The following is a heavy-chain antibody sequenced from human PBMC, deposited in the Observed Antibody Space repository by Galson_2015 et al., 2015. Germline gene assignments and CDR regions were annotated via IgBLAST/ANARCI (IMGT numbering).Heavy chain of an antibody. J-gene: IGHJ4*02. V-gene: IGHV3-21*01. Sequence: PRLSCAASGFTFSSYSLNWVRQAPGKGLEWVSSISSSSSYIYYADSVKGRFTISRDNAKNSLYLQMNSLRAEDTAVYYCARALQSRIAVAGPGDYWGQGTLVTVSS. CDR1: GFTFSSYS. CDR2: ISSSSSYI. CDR3: ARALQSRIAVAGPGDY. D-gene: IGHD6-19*01.